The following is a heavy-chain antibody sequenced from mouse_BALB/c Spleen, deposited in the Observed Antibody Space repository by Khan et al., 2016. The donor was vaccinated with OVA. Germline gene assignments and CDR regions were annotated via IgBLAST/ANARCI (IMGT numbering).Heavy chain of an antibody. Sequence: QVQLKQSGTELARPGASVKMSCKASGYTFANYAMHWVKQRPGQGLEWIGYINPSTGYTNYNQNFNDKATLTTDRSSSTAYMQLSSLTSDDTAVYYGVRIPIPPYDFDYWGQGTTLTVSS. CDR2: INPSTGYT. J-gene: IGHJ2*01. CDR3: VRIPIPPYDFDY. D-gene: IGHD2-14*01. CDR1: GYTFANYA. V-gene: IGHV1-4*01.